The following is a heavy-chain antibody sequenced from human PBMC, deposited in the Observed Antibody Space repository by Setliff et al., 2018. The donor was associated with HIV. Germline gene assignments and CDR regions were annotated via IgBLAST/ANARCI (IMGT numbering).Heavy chain of an antibody. V-gene: IGHV4-31*02. CDR2: IYYSGST. CDR3: ARDRSSWSGGTNDASDI. Sequence: SETLSLTCAGSGGSISSGGYYWNWIRLQPGKGLEWIGHIYYSGSTQYNPSLKSRVAISVDTSKDQLSLTVSSVTAADTAIYYCARDRSSWSGGTNDASDIWGPGTMVTVSS. D-gene: IGHD6-13*01. CDR1: GGSISSGGYY. J-gene: IGHJ3*02.